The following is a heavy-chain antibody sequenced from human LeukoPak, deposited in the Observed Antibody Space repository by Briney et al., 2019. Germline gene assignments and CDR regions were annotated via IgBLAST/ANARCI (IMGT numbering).Heavy chain of an antibody. Sequence: PGRSLRLSCAAYGFTFSSYSMNWVRQAPGKGLEWVSSISSSSSYIYYADSVKGRFTISRDNAKNSLYLQMNSLRAEDTAVYYCASRAGYCSSTSCYSGYWGQGTLVTVSS. D-gene: IGHD2-2*01. CDR1: GFTFSSYS. J-gene: IGHJ4*02. CDR2: ISSSSSYI. V-gene: IGHV3-21*01. CDR3: ASRAGYCSSTSCYSGY.